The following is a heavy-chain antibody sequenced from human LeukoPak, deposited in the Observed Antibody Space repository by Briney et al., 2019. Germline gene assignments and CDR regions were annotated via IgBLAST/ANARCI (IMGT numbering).Heavy chain of an antibody. Sequence: GGSLRLSCAASGFTFSSYEMNWVRQAPGKGLEWVSYISSSGSTIYYADSVKGRFTISRDNAKNSLYLQMNSLRAEDTALYYCAKDGSGSSHAYYCYYYMDVWGKGTTVTISS. CDR1: GFTFSSYE. V-gene: IGHV3-48*03. D-gene: IGHD3-10*01. CDR3: AKDGSGSSHAYYCYYYMDV. J-gene: IGHJ6*03. CDR2: ISSSGSTI.